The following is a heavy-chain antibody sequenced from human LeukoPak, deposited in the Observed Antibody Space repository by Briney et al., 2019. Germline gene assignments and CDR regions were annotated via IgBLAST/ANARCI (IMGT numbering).Heavy chain of an antibody. Sequence: PGRSLRLSCAASGFTFDDYAMHWVRQAPGKGLEWVSGISWNSGSIGYADSVKGRFTISRDHAKNSLYLQMNSLRAEDTALYYCAKAGAAGGYYYYYMDVWGKGTTVTVSS. CDR3: AKAGAAGGYYYYYMDV. V-gene: IGHV3-9*01. D-gene: IGHD6-13*01. CDR1: GFTFDDYA. CDR2: ISWNSGSI. J-gene: IGHJ6*03.